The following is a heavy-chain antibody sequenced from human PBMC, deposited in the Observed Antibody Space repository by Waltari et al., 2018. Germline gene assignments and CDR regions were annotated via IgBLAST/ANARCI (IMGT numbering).Heavy chain of an antibody. CDR2: IIPIVGTA. D-gene: IGHD5-12*01. CDR3: ARGRGYDSAYFFDY. CDR1: GGTFSSYA. J-gene: IGHJ4*02. Sequence: QVQLVQSGAEVKRPGSSLKVSCTASGGTFSSYATISVRQPPGQGLEWMGGIIPIVGTANYAQKFQGRVTITADESTSTAYMELSSLRSEDTAVYYCARGRGYDSAYFFDYWGQGTLVTVSS. V-gene: IGHV1-69*01.